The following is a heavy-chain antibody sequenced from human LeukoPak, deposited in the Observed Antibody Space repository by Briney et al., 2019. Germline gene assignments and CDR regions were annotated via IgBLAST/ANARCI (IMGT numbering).Heavy chain of an antibody. CDR3: AKVHQVWSTSYYFDY. Sequence: PGGSLRLSCAASGFTFSSNAMSWVRQAPGKGLEWVSAISGSGGSTYYADSVKGRFTISRDNSKNTLYLQMNSLRAEDTAVYYCAKVHQVWSTSYYFDYWGRGTLVTVSS. D-gene: IGHD2-21*01. CDR2: ISGSGGST. J-gene: IGHJ4*02. CDR1: GFTFSSNA. V-gene: IGHV3-23*01.